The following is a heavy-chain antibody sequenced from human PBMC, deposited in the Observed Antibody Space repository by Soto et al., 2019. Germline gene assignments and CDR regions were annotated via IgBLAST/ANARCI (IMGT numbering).Heavy chain of an antibody. CDR3: ARGPRGVYGNDY. CDR1: GFTFSNDW. Sequence: EVQLVESGGGLVQPGGSLRLSCAAYGFTFSNDWMHWVRQAAGKGLVWVSRINWDGSAANYADSVKGRFTISRDNAKNTVYLQMNSLRGEDTAVYYCARGPRGVYGNDYWGQGALVTVSS. CDR2: INWDGSAA. D-gene: IGHD2-8*02. J-gene: IGHJ4*02. V-gene: IGHV3-74*01.